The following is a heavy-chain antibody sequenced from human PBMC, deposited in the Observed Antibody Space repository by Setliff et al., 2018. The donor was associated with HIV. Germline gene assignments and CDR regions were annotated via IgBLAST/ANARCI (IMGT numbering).Heavy chain of an antibody. CDR3: ARVPITMIRGLAKRGGPYWYFDL. D-gene: IGHD3-10*01. J-gene: IGHJ2*01. CDR2: IYYSGST. V-gene: IGHV4-30-4*08. CDR1: GDSISSDDHY. Sequence: KTSETLSLTCTASGDSISSDDHYWTWIRQPPGKDLEWIGYIYYSGSTYYNPSLKTRVTISVDTSKNQFSLRLSSVTAADTAMYYCARVPITMIRGLAKRGGPYWYFDLWGRGTLVTVSS.